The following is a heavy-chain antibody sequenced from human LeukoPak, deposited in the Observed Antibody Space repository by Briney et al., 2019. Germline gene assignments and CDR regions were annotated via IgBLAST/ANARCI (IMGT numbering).Heavy chain of an antibody. CDR2: INPNIGVT. V-gene: IGHV1-2*02. Sequence: ASVKVSCKASGYTFTGYYMRWVRQAPGQGLEWMGWINPNIGVTNYPQKFQGRVTITRDTSINTAYIELSRPRSDATAVYSCERVTGDRHGHAFDSWGQVTMVTVSS. J-gene: IGHJ3*02. CDR3: ERVTGDRHGHAFDS. CDR1: GYTFTGYY. D-gene: IGHD1-20*01.